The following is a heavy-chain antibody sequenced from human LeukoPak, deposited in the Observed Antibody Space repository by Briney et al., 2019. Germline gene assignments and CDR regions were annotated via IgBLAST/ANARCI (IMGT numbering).Heavy chain of an antibody. D-gene: IGHD5-18*01. CDR3: ANLRGYSYGAGDY. CDR1: GGSFSGYY. Sequence: SETLSLTCAVYGGSFSGYYWSWLRQPPGKGLEWGGEINHSGSTNYNPSLKSRVTISVDTSKNQFSLKLSSVTAADTAVYYCANLRGYSYGAGDYWGQGTLVTVSS. V-gene: IGHV4-34*01. J-gene: IGHJ4*02. CDR2: INHSGST.